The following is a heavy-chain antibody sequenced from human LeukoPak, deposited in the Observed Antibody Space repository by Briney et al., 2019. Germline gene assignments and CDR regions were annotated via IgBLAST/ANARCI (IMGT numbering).Heavy chain of an antibody. J-gene: IGHJ4*02. CDR2: IKSKTDGGTT. Sequence: PGGSLRLSCAASGFTFSADSMNWVRQAPGKGLEWVGRIKSKTDGGTTEYAAPVRGRFTISRDDSRNTLHLQMNSLKTEDTAVYYCTTLQMYYYDSSGYYFFDYWGQGTLVTVSS. CDR1: GFTFSADS. V-gene: IGHV3-15*01. D-gene: IGHD3-22*01. CDR3: TTLQMYYYDSSGYYFFDY.